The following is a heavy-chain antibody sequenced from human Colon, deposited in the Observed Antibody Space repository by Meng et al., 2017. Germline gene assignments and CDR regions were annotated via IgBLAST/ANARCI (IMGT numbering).Heavy chain of an antibody. CDR1: GFSISSGYC. D-gene: IGHD3-10*01. CDR3: GGSGNYRIDY. CDR2: ICHSGST. Sequence: SETLSLTCNVSGFSISSGYCWGWIRQPPGNGLEWIGNICHSGSTSNNPSLKSRVTMSLDRSKNQFSLQLTSLTAADTAVYYLGGSGNYRIDYWGQGSLVTVSS. J-gene: IGHJ4*02. V-gene: IGHV4-38-2*02.